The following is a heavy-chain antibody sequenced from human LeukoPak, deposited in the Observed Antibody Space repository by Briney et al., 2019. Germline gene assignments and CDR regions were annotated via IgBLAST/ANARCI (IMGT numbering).Heavy chain of an antibody. D-gene: IGHD2-15*01. CDR1: GGTFSSYA. Sequence: SVKVSCKASGGTFSSYAISWVRQAPGQGREWMGGIIPIFGTANYAQKFQGRVTITADESTSTAYMELSSLRSEDTAVYYCARHCSGGSCYSGEYYMDVWGKGTTVTVSS. CDR3: ARHCSGGSCYSGEYYMDV. V-gene: IGHV1-69*13. CDR2: IIPIFGTA. J-gene: IGHJ6*03.